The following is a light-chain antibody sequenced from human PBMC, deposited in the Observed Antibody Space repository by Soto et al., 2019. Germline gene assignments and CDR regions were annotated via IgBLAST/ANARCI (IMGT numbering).Light chain of an antibody. CDR3: CSYTSTNSRV. CDR2: EVS. CDR1: SNDVGGYNY. J-gene: IGLJ3*02. Sequence: QSALTQPASMSGSPGQSITISCTGTSNDVGGYNYVSWYQQHPGKAPKLMIFEVSNRPSGVSNRFSGSKSGNTASLTISGLQAEDEAYYYCCSYTSTNSRVFGVGTKVTVL. V-gene: IGLV2-14*01.